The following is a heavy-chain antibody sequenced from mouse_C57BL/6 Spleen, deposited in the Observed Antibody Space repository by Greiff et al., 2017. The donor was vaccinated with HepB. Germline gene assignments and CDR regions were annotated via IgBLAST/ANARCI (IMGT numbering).Heavy chain of an antibody. D-gene: IGHD3-2*02. J-gene: IGHJ3*01. CDR2: INPSTGGT. CDR1: GYSFTGYY. V-gene: IGHV1-42*01. CDR3: ARSRELRPFAY. Sequence: EVQLQQSGPELVKPGASVKISCKASGYSFTGYYMNWVKQSPEKSLEWIGEINPSTGGTTYNQKFKAKATLTVDKSSSTAYMQLKSLTSEDSAVYYCARSRELRPFAYWGQGTLVTVSA.